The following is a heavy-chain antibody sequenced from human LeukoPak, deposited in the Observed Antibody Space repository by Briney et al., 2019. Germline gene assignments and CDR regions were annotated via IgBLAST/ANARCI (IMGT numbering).Heavy chain of an antibody. CDR1: GFTFSNHQ. CDR3: ARWNYDSGSWVLDY. D-gene: IGHD3-10*01. CDR2: IKQDGGEK. Sequence: PGGSLRLSCAGSGFTFSNHQMNWVRRAPGKGLEWVAKIKQDGGEKHYVDSVKGRFTTSRDNAKNSLYLQMNSLRVEDTAMYYCARWNYDSGSWVLDYWGQGTLVTVSS. V-gene: IGHV3-7*05. J-gene: IGHJ4*02.